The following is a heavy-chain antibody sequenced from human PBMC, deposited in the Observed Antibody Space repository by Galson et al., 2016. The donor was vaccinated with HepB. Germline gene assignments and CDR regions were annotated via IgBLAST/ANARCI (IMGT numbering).Heavy chain of an antibody. CDR1: GFTFSSCA. CDR3: AKRPSGTWGPFDY. Sequence: SLRLSCAASGFTFSSCAMSWVRQAPGKGLEWVSSISSNGDETYYVDSVKGRFAISRDNSESTLHLQMSSLGAEDTAVYYCAKRPSGTWGPFDYWGQGNLVIVSS. V-gene: IGHV3-23*05. CDR2: ISSNGDET. J-gene: IGHJ4*02. D-gene: IGHD1-1*01.